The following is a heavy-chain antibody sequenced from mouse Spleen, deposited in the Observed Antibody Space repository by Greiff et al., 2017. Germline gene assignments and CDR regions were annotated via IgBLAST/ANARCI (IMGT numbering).Heavy chain of an antibody. Sequence: VQLQQPGAELVKPGASVKLSCKASGYTFTSYWMHWVKQRPGQGLEWIGMINPNSGSTNYNEKFKSKATLTVDKSSSTAYMQLSSLTSEDSAVYYCARSLYYGNSGGFAYWGQGTLVTVSA. CDR2: INPNSGST. D-gene: IGHD2-1*01. CDR1: GYTFTSYW. V-gene: IGHV1-64*01. CDR3: ARSLYYGNSGGFAY. J-gene: IGHJ3*01.